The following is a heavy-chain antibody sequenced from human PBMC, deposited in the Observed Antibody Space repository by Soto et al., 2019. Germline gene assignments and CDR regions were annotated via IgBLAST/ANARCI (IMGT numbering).Heavy chain of an antibody. Sequence: PGGSLRLSCAASGFTFGDYWMHWVRQPPGEGPEWVSRMTGDGRTTQYADSVKGRFTASRDNAKSTLYLQMNSLRAEDTAVYYCATAEVDYWGPGALVTVSS. CDR1: GFTFGDYW. CDR2: MTGDGRTT. CDR3: ATAEVDY. J-gene: IGHJ4*02. V-gene: IGHV3-74*03.